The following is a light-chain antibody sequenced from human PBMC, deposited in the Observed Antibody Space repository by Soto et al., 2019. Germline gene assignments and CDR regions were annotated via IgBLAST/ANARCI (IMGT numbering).Light chain of an antibody. CDR3: QESYSSPLT. Sequence: DIQMTQPPSSLSASIGDRVIITCRTSQSVRTFLNWYRHKPGEAPRLLIYTASTLHGGVPARFSGSGSGTESTLTISSLQTEVFAAYYCQESYSSPLTIGPGTRVDVK. V-gene: IGKV1-39*01. J-gene: IGKJ3*01. CDR1: QSVRTF. CDR2: TAS.